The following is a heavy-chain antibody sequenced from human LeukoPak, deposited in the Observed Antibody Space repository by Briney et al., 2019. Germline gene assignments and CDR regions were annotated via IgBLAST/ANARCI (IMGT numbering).Heavy chain of an antibody. CDR1: GFTFSSYG. CDR3: ARDGDYYDSSGRLDY. D-gene: IGHD3-22*01. CDR2: IWYDGSNK. J-gene: IGHJ4*02. Sequence: PGGSLRLSCAASGFTFSSYGMHWVRQAPGKGLEWVAVIWYDGSNKYYAVSVKGRFTISRDNSKNTLYLQMNSLRAEDTAVYYCARDGDYYDSSGRLDYWGQGTLVTVSS. V-gene: IGHV3-33*01.